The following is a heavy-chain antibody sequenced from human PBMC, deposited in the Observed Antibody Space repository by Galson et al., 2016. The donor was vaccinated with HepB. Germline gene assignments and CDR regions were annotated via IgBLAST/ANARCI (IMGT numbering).Heavy chain of an antibody. CDR1: GFTFSYAW. CDR2: IKSKTDGGTA. D-gene: IGHD6-13*01. J-gene: IGHJ4*02. Sequence: SLRLSCAASGFTFSYAWMTWVRQAPGKGPEWVGLIKSKTDGGTAGYAAPVKGRFTISRDDSENTLYLQMNSLKTEDTAMYYCTTAGYSSNWGQGTLVTVSS. V-gene: IGHV3-15*05. CDR3: TTAGYSSN.